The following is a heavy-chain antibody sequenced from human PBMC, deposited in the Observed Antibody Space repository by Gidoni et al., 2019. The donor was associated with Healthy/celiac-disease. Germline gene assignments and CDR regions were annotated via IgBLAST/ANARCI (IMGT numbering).Heavy chain of an antibody. CDR1: GFTFSSYG. Sequence: QVQLVESGGGVVQPGGSLRLSCAASGFTFSSYGMHWVRQAPGKGLEWVAFIRYDGSNKYYADSVKGRFTISRDNSKNTLYLQMNSLRAEDTAVYYCARGIAVAGLFDYWGQGTLVTVSS. CDR3: ARGIAVAGLFDY. J-gene: IGHJ4*02. CDR2: IRYDGSNK. V-gene: IGHV3-30*02. D-gene: IGHD6-19*01.